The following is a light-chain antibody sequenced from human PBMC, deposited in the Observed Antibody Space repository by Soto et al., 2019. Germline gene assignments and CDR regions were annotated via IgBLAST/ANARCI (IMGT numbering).Light chain of an antibody. V-gene: IGLV2-14*01. J-gene: IGLJ2*01. CDR1: SRDIGAYNF. CDR2: NVS. CDR3: SSYTGITTLGI. Sequence: QSALTQPASVSGSPGQSITISCTGTSRDIGAYNFISWYQQHPGKAPKLLIYNVSDRPTGVSKRFSGSKSGSAASLTISGLQPEDEGDYSCSSYTGITTLGIFGGGTKLTVL.